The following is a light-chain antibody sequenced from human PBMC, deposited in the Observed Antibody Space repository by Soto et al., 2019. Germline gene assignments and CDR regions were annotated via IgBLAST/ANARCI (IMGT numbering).Light chain of an antibody. CDR2: RNN. J-gene: IGLJ2*01. CDR1: RSNIGSNY. CDR3: AAWYDSLSGPV. Sequence: QSVLTQPPSASGTPGQRVTISCPGSRSNIGSNYVYWYQQLPGTAPKLLTYRNNQRPSGVPDRFSGSKSGTSASLAISGLRSEDEAGYYCAAWYDSLSGPVFGGGTKLTVL. V-gene: IGLV1-47*01.